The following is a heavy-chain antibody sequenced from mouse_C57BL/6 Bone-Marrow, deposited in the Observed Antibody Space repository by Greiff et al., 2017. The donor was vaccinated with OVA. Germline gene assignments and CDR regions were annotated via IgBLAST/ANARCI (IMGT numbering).Heavy chain of an antibody. CDR2: IYPGGGYT. CDR1: GYTFTNYW. Sequence: QVQLQQSGAELVRPGTSVKMSCKASGYTFTNYWIGWAKQRPGHGLEWIGDIYPGGGYTNYNEKFKGKATLTADKSSSTAYMQFSSLTSEDSAIYYCARGNWDYFDYWGQGTTLTVSS. CDR3: ARGNWDYFDY. V-gene: IGHV1-63*01. J-gene: IGHJ2*01. D-gene: IGHD4-1*02.